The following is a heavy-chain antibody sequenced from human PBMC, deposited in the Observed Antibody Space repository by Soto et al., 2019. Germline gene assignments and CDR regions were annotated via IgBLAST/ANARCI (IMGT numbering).Heavy chain of an antibody. V-gene: IGHV3-11*01. J-gene: IGHJ3*02. CDR1: GFTFSDYY. CDR2: ISSSGSTI. CDR3: ARDVIMITDNAFDI. D-gene: IGHD3-16*01. Sequence: PGGSLRLSCAASGFTFSDYYRSWIRQAPGKGLEWVSYISSSGSTIYYADSVKGRFTISRDNAKNSLYLQMNSLRAEDTAVYYCARDVIMITDNAFDIWGQGTMVTVSS.